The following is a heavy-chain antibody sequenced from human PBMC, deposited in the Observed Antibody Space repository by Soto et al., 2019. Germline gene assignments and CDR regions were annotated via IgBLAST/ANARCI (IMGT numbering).Heavy chain of an antibody. Sequence: EVQLVESGGGLVQPGGSLRLSCSASGFTFRIYWMHWARQAPGKGLEWVSYISSADTDYADSVQGRFTISRDNAKNTLYLQMNSLRAEDTAVYYCVRGTSDGAGIDYWGQGTLVTVS. CDR3: VRGTSDGAGIDY. CDR1: GFTFRIYW. J-gene: IGHJ4*02. CDR2: ISSADT. D-gene: IGHD2-8*02. V-gene: IGHV3-74*01.